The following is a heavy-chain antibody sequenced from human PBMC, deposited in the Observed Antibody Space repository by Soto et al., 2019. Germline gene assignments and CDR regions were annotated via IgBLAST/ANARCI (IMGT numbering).Heavy chain of an antibody. J-gene: IGHJ4*02. D-gene: IGHD3-22*01. Sequence: ASVKVSCKASGYTFTQYYMLWVRQAPGQGLEYMGWMNPNSGNTGYAQKFQGRVTMTRNTSISTAYMELSSLRSEDTAVYYCARVRGPMGKHYYDSSGYLPGDLYYFDYRGQGTLVTVSS. CDR1: GYTFTQYY. V-gene: IGHV1-8*01. CDR2: MNPNSGNT. CDR3: ARVRGPMGKHYYDSSGYLPGDLYYFDY.